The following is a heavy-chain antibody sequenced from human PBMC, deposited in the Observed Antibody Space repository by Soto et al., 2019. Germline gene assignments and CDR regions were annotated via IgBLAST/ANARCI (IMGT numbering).Heavy chain of an antibody. D-gene: IGHD3-10*02. CDR1: GFSLTNNGEA. J-gene: IGHJ5*02. CDR2: IYWDDDN. V-gene: IGHV2-5*02. Sequence: QITLKESGPTLVKPTQTLTLTCTFSGFSLTNNGEAVGWFRQSPGKALEWLVLIYWDDDNRYNPTLRTRLSTTKDTSKTQVVLTLTNMDPVDPATYYCARYVATSPAGWFEPWGQGIPVTVSS. CDR3: ARYVATSPAGWFEP.